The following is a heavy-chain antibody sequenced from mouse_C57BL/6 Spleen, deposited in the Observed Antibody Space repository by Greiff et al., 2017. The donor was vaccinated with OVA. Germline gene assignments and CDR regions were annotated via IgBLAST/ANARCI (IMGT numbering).Heavy chain of an antibody. D-gene: IGHD3-2*02. CDR3: TRVSGYWFAY. V-gene: IGHV1-15*01. CDR2: IDPETGGT. CDR1: GYTFTDYE. J-gene: IGHJ3*01. Sequence: VKLVESGAELVRPGASVTLSCKASGYTFTDYEMHWVKQTPVHGLEWIGAIDPETGGTAYNQKFKGKAILTADKSSSTAYMELRSLTSEDSAVYYCTRVSGYWFAYWGQGTLVTVSA.